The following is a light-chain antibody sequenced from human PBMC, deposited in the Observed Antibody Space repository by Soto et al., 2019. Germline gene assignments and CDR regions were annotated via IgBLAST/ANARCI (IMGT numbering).Light chain of an antibody. CDR2: GAS. V-gene: IGKV3-20*01. J-gene: IGKJ1*01. CDR3: QQYVSSPWA. CDR1: QSVSSSF. Sequence: EIVFAHSPGTLSFSPVESATLSCRASQSVSSSFLAWYQQKAGQAPRLLIYGASRRATGIPDRFSGSGSGTDFTLTISRLEPEDFAVYYCQQYVSSPWAFGQGTKVDI.